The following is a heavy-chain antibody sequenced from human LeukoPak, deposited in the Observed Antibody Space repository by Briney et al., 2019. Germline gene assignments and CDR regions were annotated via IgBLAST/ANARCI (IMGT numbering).Heavy chain of an antibody. CDR2: TYYGGSS. CDR3: VGGSYPLQY. Sequence: SETLSLTCIVSGVSISSGGSISIGDYYWSWLRQHPGKGLDGIGFTYYGGSSDYSPSLESRVTISLDTSKNQLSLRLNSVTAAHTAVYYCVGGSYPLQYWGQGALVTVSS. D-gene: IGHD1-26*01. V-gene: IGHV4-31*03. CDR1: GVSISSGGSISIGDYY. J-gene: IGHJ4*02.